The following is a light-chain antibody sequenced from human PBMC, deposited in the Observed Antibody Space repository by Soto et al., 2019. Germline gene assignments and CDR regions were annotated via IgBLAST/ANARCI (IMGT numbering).Light chain of an antibody. CDR3: QQRSNWPWP. CDR2: DAS. J-gene: IGKJ1*01. V-gene: IGKV3-11*01. CDR1: QSVSSY. Sequence: VLSQSPATVSLSPGERATLSCRASQSVSSYLAWYQQKPGQAPRLLIYDASNRATGIPARFSGSGSGTDFTLTISSLEPEDFAVYYCQQRSNWPWPFGQGTKVAIK.